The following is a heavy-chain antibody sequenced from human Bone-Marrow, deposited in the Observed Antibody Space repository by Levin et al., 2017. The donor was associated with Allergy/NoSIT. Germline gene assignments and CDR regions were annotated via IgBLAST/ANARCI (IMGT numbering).Heavy chain of an antibody. CDR2: ISSSSSYI. D-gene: IGHD3-22*01. Sequence: SCAASALSFSRLSMSWVRQAPGKGLEWVSSISSSSSYIYYADSVKGRFTISRDNAKNSLYLQMNSLRAEDTAVYYCASPSDYYDTSGYYYWGQGTLVTVSS. CDR3: ASPSDYYDTSGYYY. J-gene: IGHJ4*02. CDR1: ALSFSRLS. V-gene: IGHV3-21*01.